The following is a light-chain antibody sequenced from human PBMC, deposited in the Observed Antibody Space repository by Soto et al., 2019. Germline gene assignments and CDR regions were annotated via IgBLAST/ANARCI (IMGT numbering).Light chain of an antibody. CDR1: HSIHSSF. Sequence: EVVLTQSPGTLSLSPGERASLSCRASHSIHSSFLAWYQQKPGQAPRLLIYGASSRATDIPDRFSGGGSGTDFTLTVSRLEPEDFAVSYCQQYDTSPYTFGQGTKLEI. CDR2: GAS. V-gene: IGKV3-20*01. J-gene: IGKJ2*01. CDR3: QQYDTSPYT.